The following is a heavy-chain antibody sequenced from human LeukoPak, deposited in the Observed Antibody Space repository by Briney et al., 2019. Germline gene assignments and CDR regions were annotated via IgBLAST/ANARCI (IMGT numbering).Heavy chain of an antibody. D-gene: IGHD2-2*01. V-gene: IGHV3-30-3*01. Sequence: GGSLRLSCAASGFTFGSFAMHWVRQAPGKGLEWVAVVSTDGSNQYYADSVKGRFTISRDNSENTLYLQMNSLRVEDTAVYYCAKELAPYYQLHQDWGQGTLVTVSS. CDR3: AKELAPYYQLHQD. CDR1: GFTFGSFA. J-gene: IGHJ4*02. CDR2: VSTDGSNQ.